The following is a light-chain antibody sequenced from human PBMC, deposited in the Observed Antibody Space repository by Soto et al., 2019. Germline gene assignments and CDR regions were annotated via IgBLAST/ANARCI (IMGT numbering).Light chain of an antibody. CDR3: CPYAGESTVT. CDR1: SPNVGVFKL. J-gene: IGLJ2*01. Sequence: QSALTQPASVSGSPGQSITISCTGTSPNVGVFKLVSWYQQHPGKAPKLIIFEGDKRPSGVSNRFSGSKSGNAASLTISGLQSEDEAHYHCCPYAGESTVTFGGGTKLTVL. V-gene: IGLV2-23*01. CDR2: EGD.